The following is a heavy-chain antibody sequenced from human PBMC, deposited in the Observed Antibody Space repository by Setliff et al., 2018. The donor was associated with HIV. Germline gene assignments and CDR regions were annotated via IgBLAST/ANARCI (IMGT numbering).Heavy chain of an antibody. CDR2: ISKTGNTR. J-gene: IGHJ2*01. CDR3: ARGENLVIDGGWFFDL. D-gene: IGHD6-6*01. CDR1: EITFRNFE. Sequence: GESLRLSCTASEITFRNFEMNWVRQAPGRGLEWISSISKTGNTRHYADSVRGRFTVSRDNAKKSVFLEMNSLRAEDTALYFCARGENLVIDGGWFFDLWGRGTLVTVSS. V-gene: IGHV3-48*03.